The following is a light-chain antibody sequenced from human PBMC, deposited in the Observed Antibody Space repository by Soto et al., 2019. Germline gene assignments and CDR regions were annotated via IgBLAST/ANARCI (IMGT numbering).Light chain of an antibody. V-gene: IGKV1-5*01. CDR2: DAS. CDR3: KQYNTYSA. J-gene: IGKJ1*01. CDR1: QSVSNW. Sequence: DIQMTHSPSTLSASVLDIVTITFRSSQSVSNWLAWYQQKRGKAPELLIYDASSLKSGVPSRFSGSGSGKEFTLTISSLQPDDFATYYCKQYNTYSAFGQGTKVDIK.